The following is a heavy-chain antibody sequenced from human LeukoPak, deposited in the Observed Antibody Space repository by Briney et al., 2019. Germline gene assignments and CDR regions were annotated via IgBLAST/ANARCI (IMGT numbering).Heavy chain of an antibody. CDR2: IYYSGST. J-gene: IGHJ1*01. V-gene: IGHV4-59*01. CDR3: ASFGWPTYYYDSSGSQYFQH. Sequence: SETLSLTCTVSGGSISSYYWSWIRQPPGKGLEWLGYIYYSGSTNYNPSLKSRVTISVDTSKNQFSLKLSSVTAADTAVYYCASFGWPTYYYDSSGSQYFQHWGQGTLVTVSS. D-gene: IGHD3-22*01. CDR1: GGSISSYY.